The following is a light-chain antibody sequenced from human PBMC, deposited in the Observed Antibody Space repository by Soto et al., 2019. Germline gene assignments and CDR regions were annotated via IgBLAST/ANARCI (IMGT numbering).Light chain of an antibody. CDR3: QQYYSYPIT. Sequence: IRMPQYPHSLSSTTGDTALITCRASQDISDYVAWYQHKPGRAPKLLIYGASTLQSGVPPRFSGSGSETEFMLTISRLQSEDFATYYCQQYYSYPITFGQGARLAI. CDR2: GAS. J-gene: IGKJ5*01. V-gene: IGKV1-8*01. CDR1: QDISDY.